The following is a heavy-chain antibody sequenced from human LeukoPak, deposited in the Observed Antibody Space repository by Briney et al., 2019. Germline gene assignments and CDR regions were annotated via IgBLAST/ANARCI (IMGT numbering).Heavy chain of an antibody. CDR2: ISYDGSNK. Sequence: PGGSLRLSCAASGFTFSSYAMHWVRQAPGKGLEWVAVISYDGSNKYYADSVKGRFTISRDNAKTSLYLQMNSLTAEDTAVYYCARGYRDYYDSSGFDYWGQGTLVTVSS. J-gene: IGHJ4*02. V-gene: IGHV3-30-3*01. D-gene: IGHD3-22*01. CDR3: ARGYRDYYDSSGFDY. CDR1: GFTFSSYA.